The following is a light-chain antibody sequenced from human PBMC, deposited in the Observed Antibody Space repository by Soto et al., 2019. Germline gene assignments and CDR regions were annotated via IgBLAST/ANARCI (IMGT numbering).Light chain of an antibody. CDR2: DAS. J-gene: IGKJ1*01. V-gene: IGKV3-20*01. CDR1: QSVSSY. CDR3: QQYDISPWT. Sequence: EIVLTQSPATLSLSPGERATLSCRASQSVSSYLAWYQQKPGQAPRLLIYDASSRATGIPDRFSGSGSGTDFTLTISGLEPEDFAVYYCQQYDISPWTFGQGTKVDIK.